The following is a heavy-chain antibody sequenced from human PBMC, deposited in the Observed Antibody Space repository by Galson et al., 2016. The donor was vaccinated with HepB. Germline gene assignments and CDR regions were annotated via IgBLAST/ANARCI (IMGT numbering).Heavy chain of an antibody. J-gene: IGHJ6*02. CDR1: GDSMRSYS. V-gene: IGHV4-59*01. Sequence: SETLSLTCSVSGDSMRSYSWTWIRQPPGKGLEWIGYISYSGVTSYNPSLKSRVTISVDTSKNQFSLKLSSLTAADTAVYFCARDSPEIAGVAGQYYYYGMDVWGQGTTVAVSS. CDR2: ISYSGVT. D-gene: IGHD1-26*01. CDR3: ARDSPEIAGVAGQYYYYGMDV.